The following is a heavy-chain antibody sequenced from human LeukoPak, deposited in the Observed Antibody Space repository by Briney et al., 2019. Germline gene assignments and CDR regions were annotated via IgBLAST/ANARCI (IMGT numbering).Heavy chain of an antibody. D-gene: IGHD2-15*01. J-gene: IGHJ4*02. CDR1: GFTFSSYG. CDR2: ISYDGSNK. CDR3: AKDPSEIDIVVVVAATWRRPLVGYFDY. Sequence: GRSLRLSCAASGFTFSSYGMHWVRQAPGKGLEWVAVISYDGSNKYYADSVKGRFTISRDNSKNTLYLQMNSLRAEDTAVYYCAKDPSEIDIVVVVAATWRRPLVGYFDYWGQGTLVTVSS. V-gene: IGHV3-30*18.